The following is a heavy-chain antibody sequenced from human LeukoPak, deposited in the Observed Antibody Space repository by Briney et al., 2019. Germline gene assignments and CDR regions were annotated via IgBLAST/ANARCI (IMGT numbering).Heavy chain of an antibody. V-gene: IGHV7-4-1*02. CDR1: GYTFTSYA. J-gene: IGHJ4*01. D-gene: IGHD1-26*01. Sequence: ASVKVSCKASGYTFTSYAMNWVRQAPGQGLEWMGWINTNTGDPTYAQGFTGRFVFSLDTSVSTAYLQISSLKADDTAVYYCARGGGSYYGSPRPNDIDYWGHGTLVTVSS. CDR3: ARGGGSYYGSPRPNDIDY. CDR2: INTNTGDP.